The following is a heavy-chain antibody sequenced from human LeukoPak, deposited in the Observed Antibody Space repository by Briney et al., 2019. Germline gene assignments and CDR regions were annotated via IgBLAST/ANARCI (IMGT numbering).Heavy chain of an antibody. CDR2: ISYDGSNK. D-gene: IGHD2/OR15-2a*01. CDR1: GFTFSSYG. Sequence: GGSLRLSCAASGFTFSSYGMHWVRQAPGKGLEWVAVISYDGSNKYYADSVKGRFTISRDNSKNTLYLQMNSLRAEDTAVYYCGKDLALKPFWPKGRGGEEFDPWGQGTLVTVSS. CDR3: GKDLALKPFWPKGRGGEEFDP. V-gene: IGHV3-30*18. J-gene: IGHJ5*02.